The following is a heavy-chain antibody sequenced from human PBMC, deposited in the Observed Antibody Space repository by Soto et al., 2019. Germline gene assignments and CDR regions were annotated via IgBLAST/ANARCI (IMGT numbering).Heavy chain of an antibody. CDR3: ASHGYIYAYLFDY. D-gene: IGHD5-18*01. J-gene: IGHJ4*02. V-gene: IGHV1-69*12. CDR1: GGTFSSYA. CDR2: IIPIFGTA. Sequence: QVQLVQSGAEVKKPGSSVKVSCTASGGTFSSYAISWVRQAPGQGIEWMGGIIPIFGTADYAQKFQGRVTITADESTSTAYMELSSLRSEDTAVYYCASHGYIYAYLFDYWGQGTLVTVSS.